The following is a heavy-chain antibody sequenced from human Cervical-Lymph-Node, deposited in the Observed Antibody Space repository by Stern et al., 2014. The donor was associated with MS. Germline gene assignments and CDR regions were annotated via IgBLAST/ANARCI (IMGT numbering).Heavy chain of an antibody. CDR2: IVVGSGNT. D-gene: IGHD3-22*01. CDR3: AAEPMYYSDSVGAFDI. Sequence: QLEESGPEVKKPGTSVKVSCKASGFTFTSSAVQRVRQARGQRLEWIGWIVVGSGNTNYAQKFQERVTITRDMYTSTAYMDLSSLRSEDTAVYYCAAEPMYYSDSVGAFDIWGQGTMVTVSS. V-gene: IGHV1-58*01. J-gene: IGHJ3*02. CDR1: GFTFTSSA.